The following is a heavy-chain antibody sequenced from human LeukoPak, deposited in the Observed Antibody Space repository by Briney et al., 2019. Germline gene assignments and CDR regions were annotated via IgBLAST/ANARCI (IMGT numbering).Heavy chain of an antibody. V-gene: IGHV3-30*03. J-gene: IGHJ4*02. CDR2: ISYDGSNK. CDR3: ARGPSYYYDSSGYYAFDY. Sequence: GGSLRLSCAASGFTFSSYGMHWVRQAPGKGLEWVAVISYDGSNKYYADSVKGRFTISRDNSKNTLYLQMNSLRAEDTAVYYCARGPSYYYDSSGYYAFDYWGQGTLVTVSS. D-gene: IGHD3-22*01. CDR1: GFTFSSYG.